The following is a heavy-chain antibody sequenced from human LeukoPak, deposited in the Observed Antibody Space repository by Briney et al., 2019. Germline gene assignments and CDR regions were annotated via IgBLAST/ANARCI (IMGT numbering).Heavy chain of an antibody. CDR2: MNPNSGNT. Sequence: ASVKVSCKASGYTFTSYDINWVRQATGQGLEWMGWMNPNSGNTGYAQKFQGRVTITRNTSISTAYMELSSLRSEDTAVYYCARAPRRCSSTSCYPGRRSRYYYYYYMDVWGKGTTVTVSS. J-gene: IGHJ6*03. CDR3: ARAPRRCSSTSCYPGRRSRYYYYYYMDV. V-gene: IGHV1-8*03. CDR1: GYTFTSYD. D-gene: IGHD2-2*01.